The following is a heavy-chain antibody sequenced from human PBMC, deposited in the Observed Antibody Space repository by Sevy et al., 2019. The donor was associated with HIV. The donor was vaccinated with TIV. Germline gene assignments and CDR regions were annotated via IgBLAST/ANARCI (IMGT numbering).Heavy chain of an antibody. CDR3: AKEYCSRGSCPRDYYYYRMDV. D-gene: IGHD2-15*01. CDR2: VSVTGRST. J-gene: IGHJ6*02. V-gene: IGHV3-23*01. Sequence: GGSLRLSCAASGFTFSSYAMNWVRQAPGKGLDWVSSVSVTGRSTYYADSVEGRFTISRDNSKSTLYLQMNSLRADDLAVYYCAKEYCSRGSCPRDYYYYRMDVWGQGTTVTVSS. CDR1: GFTFSSYA.